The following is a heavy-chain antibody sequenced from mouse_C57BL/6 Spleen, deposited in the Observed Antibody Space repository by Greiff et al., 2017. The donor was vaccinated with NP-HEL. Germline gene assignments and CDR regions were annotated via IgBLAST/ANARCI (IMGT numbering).Heavy chain of an antibody. D-gene: IGHD1-1*01. CDR2: IYPRSGNT. Sequence: VQLQESGAELARPGASVKLSCKASGYTFTSYGISWVKQRTGQGLEWIGEIYPRSGNTYYNEKFKGKATLTAYKSSSTAYMELRSLTSEDSAVYFCARSDTTVVFDYWGQGTTLTVSS. V-gene: IGHV1-81*01. CDR1: GYTFTSYG. CDR3: ARSDTTVVFDY. J-gene: IGHJ2*01.